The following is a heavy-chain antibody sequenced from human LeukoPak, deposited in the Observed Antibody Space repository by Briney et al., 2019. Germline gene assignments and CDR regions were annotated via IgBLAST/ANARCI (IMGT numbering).Heavy chain of an antibody. CDR3: AKTLGDYVGYYYYGLDV. D-gene: IGHD4-17*01. CDR1: GFTFSTYG. V-gene: IGHV3-33*06. Sequence: GRSLRLSCAASGFTFSTYGMHWVRQAPGKGLEWVAVIWYDGSNEYYADSVKGRFTISRDNSKNTLYLQMNSLRAEDTAVYYCAKTLGDYVGYYYYGLDVWGQGTTVTVSS. J-gene: IGHJ6*02. CDR2: IWYDGSNE.